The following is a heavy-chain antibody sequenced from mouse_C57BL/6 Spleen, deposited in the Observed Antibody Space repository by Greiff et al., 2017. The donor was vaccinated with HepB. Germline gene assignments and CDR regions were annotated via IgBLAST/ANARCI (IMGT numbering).Heavy chain of an antibody. D-gene: IGHD1-1*01. CDR1: GYSFTDYN. V-gene: IGHV1-39*01. CDR3: ARSILPSFDY. Sequence: LMEPGASVKISCKASGYSFTDYNMNWVKQSNGKSLEWIGVINPNYGTTSYNQKFKSKATLTVDQSSSTAYMQLNSLTSEDSAVYYCARSILPSFDYWGQGTTLTVSS. J-gene: IGHJ2*01. CDR2: INPNYGTT.